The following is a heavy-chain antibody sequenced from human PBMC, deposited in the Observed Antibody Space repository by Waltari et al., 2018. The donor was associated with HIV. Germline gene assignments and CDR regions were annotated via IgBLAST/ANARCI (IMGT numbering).Heavy chain of an antibody. CDR1: GGSFSGYY. CDR3: ARESQRDSFRGVINY. D-gene: IGHD3-10*01. Sequence: QVQLQQWGAGLLKPSETLSLTCAVYGGSFSGYYWSWIRQPPGKGLEWIGENNHSGSTNYNPALKSRVTISVDTSKNQFSLKLGSVTAADTAVYYCARESQRDSFRGVINYWGQGTLVTVSS. V-gene: IGHV4-34*01. CDR2: NNHSGST. J-gene: IGHJ4*02.